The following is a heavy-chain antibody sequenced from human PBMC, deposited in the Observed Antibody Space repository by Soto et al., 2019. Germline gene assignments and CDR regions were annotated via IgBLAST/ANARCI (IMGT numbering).Heavy chain of an antibody. CDR3: ARDPMAYCGGDCYSGAYFDY. CDR1: GFTFSSYA. D-gene: IGHD2-21*02. CDR2: ISYDGSNK. Sequence: QVQLVESGGGVVQPGRSLRLSCAASGFTFSSYAMHWVRQAPGKGLEWVAVISYDGSNKYYADSVKGRFTISRDNSKNTLYLQMNSLRAEDTSVYYCARDPMAYCGGDCYSGAYFDYWGQGTLVTFSS. V-gene: IGHV3-30-3*01. J-gene: IGHJ4*02.